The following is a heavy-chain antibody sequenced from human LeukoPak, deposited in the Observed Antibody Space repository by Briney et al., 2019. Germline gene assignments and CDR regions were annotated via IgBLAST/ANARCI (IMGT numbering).Heavy chain of an antibody. CDR2: INPNSGGT. Sequence: GASVKVSCKASGYTFTSYAMNWVRQAPGQGLEWMGWINPNSGGTNYAQKFQGRVTMTRDTSISTAYMELSRLRSDDTAVYYCARVGSSLQFDPWGQGTLVTVSS. CDR1: GYTFTSYA. D-gene: IGHD2-15*01. J-gene: IGHJ5*02. V-gene: IGHV1-2*02. CDR3: ARVGSSLQFDP.